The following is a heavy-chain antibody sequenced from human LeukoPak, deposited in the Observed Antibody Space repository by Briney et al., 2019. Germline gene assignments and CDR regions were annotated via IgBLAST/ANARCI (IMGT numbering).Heavy chain of an antibody. J-gene: IGHJ4*02. CDR1: GFTFSSYA. D-gene: IGHD3-3*01. CDR3: ARERQNKDFWSGGDY. Sequence: GGSLRLSCAASGFTFSSYAMSWVRQAPGKGLEWVANIKQDGSEKYYVDSVKGRFTISRDNAKNSLYLQMNSLRAEDTAVYYCARERQNKDFWSGGDYWGQGTLVTVSS. V-gene: IGHV3-7*01. CDR2: IKQDGSEK.